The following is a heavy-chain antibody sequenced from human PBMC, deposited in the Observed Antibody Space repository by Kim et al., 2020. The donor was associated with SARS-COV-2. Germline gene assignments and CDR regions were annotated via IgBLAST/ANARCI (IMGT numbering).Heavy chain of an antibody. CDR3: ARGAADTAIVFDY. J-gene: IGHJ4*02. CDR1: GFTFSDYY. Sequence: GGSLRLSCAASGFTFSDYYMSWIRQAPGKGLEWVSYISSSSSYTNYADSVKGRFTISRDNAKNSLYLQMNSLRAEDTAVYYCARGAADTAIVFDYWGQGTLVTVSS. CDR2: ISSSSSYT. V-gene: IGHV3-11*05. D-gene: IGHD5-18*01.